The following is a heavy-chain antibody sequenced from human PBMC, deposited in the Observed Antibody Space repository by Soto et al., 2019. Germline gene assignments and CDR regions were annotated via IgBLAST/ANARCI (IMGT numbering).Heavy chain of an antibody. CDR2: ISWNSGSI. V-gene: IGHV3-9*01. CDR1: GFTFDDYA. Sequence: GGSLRLSCAASGFTFDDYAMHWVRQAPGKGLEWVSGISWNSGSIGYADSVKGRFTISRDNAKNSLYLQMNSLRAEDTALYYCAKDIGEGVLGASDIWGQGTMVTVSS. CDR3: AKDIGEGVLGASDI. D-gene: IGHD3-10*01. J-gene: IGHJ3*02.